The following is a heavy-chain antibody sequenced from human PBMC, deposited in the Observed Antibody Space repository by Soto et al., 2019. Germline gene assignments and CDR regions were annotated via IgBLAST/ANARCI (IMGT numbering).Heavy chain of an antibody. CDR1: GFTVSSNY. CDR3: ARAPVRGIAARLFDY. Sequence: GGSLRLSCAASGFTVSSNYMSWVRQAPGKGLEWVSVIYSGGSTYYADSVKGRFTISRDNSKNTLYLQMNSLRAEDTAVYYCARAPVRGIAARLFDYWGQATLVTVSS. J-gene: IGHJ4*02. CDR2: IYSGGST. V-gene: IGHV3-66*01. D-gene: IGHD6-6*01.